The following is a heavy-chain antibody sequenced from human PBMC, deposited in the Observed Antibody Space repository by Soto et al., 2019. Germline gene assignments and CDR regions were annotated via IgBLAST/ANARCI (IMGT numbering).Heavy chain of an antibody. V-gene: IGHV5-51*01. Sequence: GESLKISCQGTGYRFSSSWIGWVRQKPGKGLEWLGNVYPSDSDVRCSPAFEGQVTISADNSINTAYLQLLNLKASDTGTYDCTKGATRSFVSWGQGTRVTISS. J-gene: IGHJ4*02. CDR3: TKGATRSFVS. D-gene: IGHD3-16*01. CDR1: GYRFSSSW. CDR2: VYPSDSDV.